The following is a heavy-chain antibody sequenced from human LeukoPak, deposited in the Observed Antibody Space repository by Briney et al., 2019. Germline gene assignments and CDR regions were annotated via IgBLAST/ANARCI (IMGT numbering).Heavy chain of an antibody. CDR1: GFTFSSYA. D-gene: IGHD1-26*01. CDR3: ARGPLGWSDY. V-gene: IGHV3-48*02. Sequence: GGSLRLSCAASGFTFSSYAMGWVRQAPGKGLEWVSFISDSGSSIYYADSVKGRFTISGDTAKNSVSLQMNSLRDEDTAVYYCARGPLGWSDYWGQGILVTVSS. CDR2: ISDSGSSI. J-gene: IGHJ4*02.